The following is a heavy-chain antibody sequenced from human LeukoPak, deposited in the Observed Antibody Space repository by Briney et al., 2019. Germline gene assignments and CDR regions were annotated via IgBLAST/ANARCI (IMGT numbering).Heavy chain of an antibody. CDR3: ARVRDGYNSGAFDI. CDR2: ISSSSSYI. V-gene: IGHV3-21*01. Sequence: NPGGSLGLSCAASGFTFSSYSMNWVRQAPGKGLEWVSSISSSSSYIYYADSVKGRFTISRDNAKNSLYLQMNSLRAEDTAVYYCARVRDGYNSGAFDIWGQGTMVTVSS. D-gene: IGHD5-24*01. J-gene: IGHJ3*02. CDR1: GFTFSSYS.